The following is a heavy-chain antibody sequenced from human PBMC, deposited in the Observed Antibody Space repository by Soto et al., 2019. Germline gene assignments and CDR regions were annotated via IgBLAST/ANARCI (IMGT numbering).Heavy chain of an antibody. CDR1: GFSFSDAW. Sequence: EVQLVESGGGLVKPGGSLRLSCAGSGFSFSDAWMNWFRQAPGKGLEWVGRVKSETHGGTTDYGAPVKGRFTISRDDPEHTVFLQMNSLKSEDTAVYYCATGGYYPDYWCQGNLVTVSS. CDR2: VKSETHGGTT. CDR3: ATGGYYPDY. J-gene: IGHJ4*02. V-gene: IGHV3-15*01. D-gene: IGHD3-10*01.